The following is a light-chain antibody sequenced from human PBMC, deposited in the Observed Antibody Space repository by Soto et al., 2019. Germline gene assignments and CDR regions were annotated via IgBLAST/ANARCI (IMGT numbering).Light chain of an antibody. CDR3: QQRSNWPT. V-gene: IGKV3-11*01. CDR1: QSVSSH. CDR2: DAS. Sequence: EIVLTQSPATLSLSPGERATLSCRASQSVSSHLAWYQQKPGQAPRLLIDDASNRATGSPARFSGSGSGTDFTLTISSLEPEDFAVYYCQQRSNWPTFGGGTKVEIK. J-gene: IGKJ4*01.